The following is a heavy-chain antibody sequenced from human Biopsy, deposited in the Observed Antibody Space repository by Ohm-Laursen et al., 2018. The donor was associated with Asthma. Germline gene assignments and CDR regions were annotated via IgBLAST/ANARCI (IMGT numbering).Heavy chain of an antibody. CDR3: ASDFPKDYVRYNFQF. D-gene: IGHD4-17*01. V-gene: IGHV1-24*01. CDR1: GYSLTDLS. Sequence: ASVKASRKVSGYSLTDLSMHWVRQAPGQGLEWMGGDDHEEGGTVNARRFQGRVTMTEDTSTDTAYMELSSLSSDDTAVYYCASDFPKDYVRYNFQFWGQGTLVTVSS. J-gene: IGHJ4*02. CDR2: DDHEEGGT.